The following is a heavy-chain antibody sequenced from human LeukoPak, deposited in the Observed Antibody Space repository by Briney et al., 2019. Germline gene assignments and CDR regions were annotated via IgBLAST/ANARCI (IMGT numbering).Heavy chain of an antibody. J-gene: IGHJ4*02. D-gene: IGHD1-26*01. V-gene: IGHV4/OR15-8*02. Sequence: PSETLSLTCGVSGGSISGTNWWSWVRQPPGQGLEWIGEISLAGQTNYNPSLNGRVTMSLDKSSNQLSLHLTSVTAADTATYFCSRESGPFCPFGYWGQGALVIVSS. CDR1: GGSISGTNW. CDR2: ISLAGQT. CDR3: SRESGPFCPFGY.